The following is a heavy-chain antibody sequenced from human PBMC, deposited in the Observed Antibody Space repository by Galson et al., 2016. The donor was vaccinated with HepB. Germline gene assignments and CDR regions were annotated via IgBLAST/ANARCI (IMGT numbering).Heavy chain of an antibody. J-gene: IGHJ4*02. D-gene: IGHD5-18*01. CDR3: AGGAGMVTEIDY. V-gene: IGHV4-39*01. Sequence: SETLSLTCTVSGGSISSSSYYWGWIRQPPGKGLEWIGSIYYSGTTYYNPSLTSRVTIPVDTSKNQFSLKLSSVTAADTAVYYCAGGAGMVTEIDYWGQGTLVTVSS. CDR1: GGSISSSSYY. CDR2: IYYSGTT.